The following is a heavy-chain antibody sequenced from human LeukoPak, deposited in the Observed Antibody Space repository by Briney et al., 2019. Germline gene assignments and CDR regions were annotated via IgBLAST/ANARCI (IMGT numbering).Heavy chain of an antibody. J-gene: IGHJ4*02. CDR1: GGSISSYY. V-gene: IGHV4-59*01. CDR2: INYSGST. Sequence: NPSETLSLTCTVSGGSISSYYWSWIRQPPGKGLEWTGYINYSGSTNYNPSLKSRVTMSVDTSKNQFSLKLSSVTAADTAMYYCAREGRKDYVYFDHWGQGSLVTVSS. D-gene: IGHD4-17*01. CDR3: AREGRKDYVYFDH.